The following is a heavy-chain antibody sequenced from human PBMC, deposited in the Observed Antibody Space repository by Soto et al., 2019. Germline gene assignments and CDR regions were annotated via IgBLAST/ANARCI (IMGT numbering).Heavy chain of an antibody. V-gene: IGHV4-59*04. CDR3: ATSQKGYNWNYFDH. D-gene: IGHD1-20*01. CDR1: GSSISNYY. CDR2: VFYTVFT. J-gene: IGHJ4*02. Sequence: SQTLSLTCTLSGSSISNYYWAWLRQSPGKGPEWIGSVFYTVFTSYTPSLESRVSVSVDTSKRQFSLKLSAVTAADTAVYYCATSQKGYNWNYFDHWGQGTLVTVSS.